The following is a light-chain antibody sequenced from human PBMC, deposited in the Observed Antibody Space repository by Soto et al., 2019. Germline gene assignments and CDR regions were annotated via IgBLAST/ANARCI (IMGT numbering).Light chain of an antibody. Sequence: DIQMTQSPSTLSASVGDRVTITCRASQGISSWLAWYQQKPGKAPKLLIYKASSLESGVPSRFSGSGSGTEFTLTISSLQPDDFATYYCQRYNSFMYTFGQGTKVDIK. CDR3: QRYNSFMYT. J-gene: IGKJ2*01. CDR2: KAS. V-gene: IGKV1-5*03. CDR1: QGISSW.